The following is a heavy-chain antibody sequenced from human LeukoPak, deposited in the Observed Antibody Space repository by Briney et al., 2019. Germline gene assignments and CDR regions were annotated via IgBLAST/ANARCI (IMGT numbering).Heavy chain of an antibody. J-gene: IGHJ4*02. Sequence: KPSETLSLTCTVSGGSISGDYWSWIRQSPGKGLEWIAYIHSSGSTSYNPSLKSRVTISVDRSKNQFSLKLSSVTAADTAVYYCARGGIAARPADYYFDYWGQGTLVTVSS. CDR1: GGSISGDY. CDR2: IHSSGST. CDR3: ARGGIAARPADYYFDY. V-gene: IGHV4-59*12. D-gene: IGHD6-6*01.